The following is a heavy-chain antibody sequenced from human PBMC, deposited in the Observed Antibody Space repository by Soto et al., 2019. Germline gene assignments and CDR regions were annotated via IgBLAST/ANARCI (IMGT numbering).Heavy chain of an antibody. CDR1: GGTFSSYA. D-gene: IGHD3-9*01. V-gene: IGHV1-69*13. J-gene: IGHJ6*02. CDR2: IIPIFGTA. CDR3: ARLLVLRYFDWLAPQESGYYGMDV. Sequence: GASVKVSCKASGGTFSSYAISWVRQAPGQGLEWMGGIIPIFGTANYAQKFQGRVTITADESTSTAYMELSSLRSEDTAVYYCARLLVLRYFDWLAPQESGYYGMDVWGQGTTVTVSS.